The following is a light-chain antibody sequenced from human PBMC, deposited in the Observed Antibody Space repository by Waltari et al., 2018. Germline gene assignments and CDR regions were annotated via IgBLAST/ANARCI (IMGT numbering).Light chain of an antibody. CDR3: AAWDDSPSGYV. Sequence: HSVLPQPPSAAGTPGQRVTISCSGSSSHIGTHHVYWYQQFPGRAPRLLIYDDNQRPSGVPSRFSVSKSGTSASLVISGLRSDDEANYYCAAWDDSPSGYVFGTGTEVTVL. J-gene: IGLJ1*01. V-gene: IGLV1-47*01. CDR2: DDN. CDR1: SSHIGTHH.